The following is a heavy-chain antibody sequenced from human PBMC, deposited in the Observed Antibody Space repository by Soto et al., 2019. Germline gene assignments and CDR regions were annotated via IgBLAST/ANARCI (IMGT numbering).Heavy chain of an antibody. Sequence: SETLSLTCTVSGGSISSGEYYWSWIRQPPGKGLEWIGYIYYSGSTYYNPSLKSRVTISVDTSKNQFSLKLSSVTAADTAVYYCARDHSGSSWEPRFDPWGQGTLVTVSS. CDR3: ARDHSGSSWEPRFDP. D-gene: IGHD6-13*01. J-gene: IGHJ5*02. CDR2: IYYSGST. CDR1: GGSISSGEYY. V-gene: IGHV4-30-4*01.